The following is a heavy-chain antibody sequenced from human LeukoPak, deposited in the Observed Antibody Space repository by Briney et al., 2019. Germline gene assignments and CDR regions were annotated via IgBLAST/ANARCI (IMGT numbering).Heavy chain of an antibody. V-gene: IGHV3-23*01. CDR2: ISGSGDST. CDR3: AKDASPLGYSGSLDY. J-gene: IGHJ4*02. Sequence: GGSLRLSCAASGFTFRSFAVSWVRQAPGKGLEWVSVISGSGDSTSYADSVKGRFTVSRDNSKNTLYLQMNSLRAEDTAVYYCAKDASPLGYSGSLDYWGQGTLVTVSS. D-gene: IGHD5-12*01. CDR1: GFTFRSFA.